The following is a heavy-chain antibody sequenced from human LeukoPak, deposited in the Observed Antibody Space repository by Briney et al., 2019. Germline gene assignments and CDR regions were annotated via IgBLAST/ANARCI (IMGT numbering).Heavy chain of an antibody. CDR3: AVGGLGSYFPFDY. J-gene: IGHJ4*02. D-gene: IGHD3-10*01. Sequence: GGSLRLSCAASGFTFSSYSMNWVRQAPGKGLEWVSYISSSSSTIYYADSVKGRFTISRDNAKNSLYLQMNSLRAEDTAVYYCAVGGLGSYFPFDYWGQGTLVTVSS. V-gene: IGHV3-48*04. CDR1: GFTFSSYS. CDR2: ISSSSSTI.